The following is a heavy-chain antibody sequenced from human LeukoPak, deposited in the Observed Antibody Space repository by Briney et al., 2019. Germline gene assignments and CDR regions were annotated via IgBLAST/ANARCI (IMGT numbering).Heavy chain of an antibody. J-gene: IGHJ5*02. CDR3: ARDRGGPYYYGSGSYSSEKNWFDP. V-gene: IGHV1-46*01. CDR2: INPSGGST. D-gene: IGHD3-10*01. Sequence: ASVKVSCKASGYTFTSYYMHWVRQAPGQGLEWMGIINPSGGSTSYAQKFQGRVTMTRDTSTSTVYMELSSLRSEDTAVYYCARDRGGPYYYGSGSYSSEKNWFDPWGQGTLVTVSS. CDR1: GYTFTSYY.